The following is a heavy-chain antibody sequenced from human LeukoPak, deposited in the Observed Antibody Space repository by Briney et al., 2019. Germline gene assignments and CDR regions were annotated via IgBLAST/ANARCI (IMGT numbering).Heavy chain of an antibody. D-gene: IGHD3-10*01. CDR3: AGSGSGSYYSPWYFDP. Sequence: ASETLSLTCTVSGGSISSYYWSWIRQPPGKGLEWIGYIYYSGSTNYNPSLKSRVTISGDTSKNQFSLRLSSVTAADTAVYFCAGSGSGSYYSPWYFDPWGRGTLVTVSS. J-gene: IGHJ2*01. CDR2: IYYSGST. V-gene: IGHV4-59*01. CDR1: GGSISSYY.